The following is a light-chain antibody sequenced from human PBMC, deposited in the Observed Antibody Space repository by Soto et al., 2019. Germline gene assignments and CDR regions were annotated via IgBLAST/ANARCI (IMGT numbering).Light chain of an antibody. CDR1: QSVSSRY. V-gene: IGKV3-20*01. CDR3: QQYSSSPRVT. CDR2: GAS. Sequence: DIVMTQSPGTLSVSPGERATFSCRASQSVSSRYLAWYQQKPGQAPRLLIYGASSRATGIPDRFSGSGSGTDFTLTISRLEPEDFAVYYCQQYSSSPRVTFGQGTRLEIK. J-gene: IGKJ5*01.